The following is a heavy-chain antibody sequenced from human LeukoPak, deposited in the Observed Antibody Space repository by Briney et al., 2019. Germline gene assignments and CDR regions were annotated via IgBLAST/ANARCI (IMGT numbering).Heavy chain of an antibody. V-gene: IGHV4-31*03. CDR1: GGPISSGGYY. J-gene: IGHJ5*02. CDR3: ARDRDTAGGGNWFDP. CDR2: IYYSGST. Sequence: SETLSLTCTVSGGPISSGGYYWSWLRQHPGKGLEWIGYIYYSGSTYYNPSLKSRVTISVDTSKNQFSLKLSSVTAADTAVYYCARDRDTAGGGNWFDPWGQGTLVTVSS. D-gene: IGHD5-18*01.